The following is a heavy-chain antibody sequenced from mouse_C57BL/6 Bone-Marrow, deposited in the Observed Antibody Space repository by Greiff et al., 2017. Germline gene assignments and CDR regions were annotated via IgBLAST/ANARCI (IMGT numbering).Heavy chain of an antibody. CDR3: ARNFITTVVRAMDY. J-gene: IGHJ4*01. CDR2: ISGGGGNT. Sequence: EVMLVESGGGLVKPGGSLKLSCAASGFTFSSYTMSWVRQTPEKRLEWVATISGGGGNTYYPDSVKGRFTISRDNAKNTLYLQMSSLRSEDTALYYCARNFITTVVRAMDYWGQGTSVTVSS. V-gene: IGHV5-9*01. CDR1: GFTFSSYT. D-gene: IGHD1-1*01.